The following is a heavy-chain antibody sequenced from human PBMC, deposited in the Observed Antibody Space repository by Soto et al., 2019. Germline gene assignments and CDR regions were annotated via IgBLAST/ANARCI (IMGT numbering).Heavy chain of an antibody. V-gene: IGHV3-23*01. Sequence: GSLRLSCAASGFTFGNYAMNWVRQAPGKGLEWISSISDPGTSTYYANSVKGRFSMSRDNSKNTLFLQMNRLRADDTAVYFCAKSLVTPSDAFDLWGRGTLVTVSS. J-gene: IGHJ3*01. CDR1: GFTFGNYA. CDR2: ISDPGTST. CDR3: AKSLVTPSDAFDL. D-gene: IGHD2-21*02.